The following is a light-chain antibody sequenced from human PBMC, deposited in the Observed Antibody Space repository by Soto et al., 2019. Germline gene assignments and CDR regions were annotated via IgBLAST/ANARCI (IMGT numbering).Light chain of an antibody. CDR2: GAS. CDR3: QEYGTSPRLT. J-gene: IGKJ4*01. V-gene: IGKV3-20*01. Sequence: EIVLTQSPGTLSLSPGERATLSCRASQSVSNNYLAWYQQKPGQSPRLLISGASKRATGIPDRFSGSGSGTDFSLTISRLEPEDFAVYYCQEYGTSPRLTFGGGTKVDIK. CDR1: QSVSNNY.